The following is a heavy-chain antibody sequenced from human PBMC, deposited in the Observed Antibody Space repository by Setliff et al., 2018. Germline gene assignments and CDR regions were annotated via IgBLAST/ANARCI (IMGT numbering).Heavy chain of an antibody. D-gene: IGHD6-13*01. J-gene: IGHJ3*02. CDR3: ARAPYSSSWYGVGTDACDI. Sequence: GGSLRLSCAASGFTFSSYWMHWVRQAPGKGLVWVSRINSDGSSTSYADSVKGRFTISRDNAKNTLYLQMNSLRAEDTAVYYCARAPYSSSWYGVGTDACDIWGQGTMVTVS. CDR2: INSDGSST. CDR1: GFTFSSYW. V-gene: IGHV3-74*01.